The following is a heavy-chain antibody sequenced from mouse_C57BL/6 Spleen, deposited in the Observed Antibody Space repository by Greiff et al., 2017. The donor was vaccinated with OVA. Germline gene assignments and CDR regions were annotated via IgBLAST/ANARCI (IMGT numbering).Heavy chain of an antibody. CDR3: ARVPIYYDYGAWFAY. Sequence: EVQGVESGAELVKPGASVKLSCTASGFNIKDYYMHWVKQRTEQGLEWIGRIDPEDGETKYAPKFQGKATITADTPSNTAYLQLSSLTSEDTAVYYCARVPIYYDYGAWFAYWGQGTLVTVSA. V-gene: IGHV14-2*01. J-gene: IGHJ3*01. CDR1: GFNIKDYY. D-gene: IGHD2-4*01. CDR2: IDPEDGET.